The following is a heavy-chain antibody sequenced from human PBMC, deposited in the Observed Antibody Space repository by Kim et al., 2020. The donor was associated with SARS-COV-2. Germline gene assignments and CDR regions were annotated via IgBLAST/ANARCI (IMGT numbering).Heavy chain of an antibody. CDR2: ISGSGGST. V-gene: IGHV3-23*01. CDR1: GFTFSSYA. D-gene: IGHD6-13*01. Sequence: GGSLRLSCAASGFTFSSYAMSWVRQAPGQGLEWVSAISGSGGSTYYADSVKGRFTISRDNSNNTLYLQMNSLRAEDTAVYYCAKGVAAAGYCWGQGTLLTVSS. CDR3: AKGVAAAGYC. J-gene: IGHJ4*02.